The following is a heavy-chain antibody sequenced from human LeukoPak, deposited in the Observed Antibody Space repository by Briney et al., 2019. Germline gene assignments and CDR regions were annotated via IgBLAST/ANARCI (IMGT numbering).Heavy chain of an antibody. CDR2: IKQDGSDE. CDR3: AREDWGPDY. D-gene: IGHD7-27*01. V-gene: IGHV3-7*01. Sequence: GGSLRLSCAASGFTFSSYWMIWVRQAPGKGLEWVANIKQDGSDENYVDSVKGRFTISRDNAKNLLYLQMNSLRAEDTAVYYCAREDWGPDYWGQGTLVTVSS. CDR1: GFTFSSYW. J-gene: IGHJ4*02.